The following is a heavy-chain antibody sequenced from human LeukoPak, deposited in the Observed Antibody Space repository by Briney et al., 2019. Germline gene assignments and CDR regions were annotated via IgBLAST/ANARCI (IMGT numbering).Heavy chain of an antibody. CDR1: GASFSGYY. V-gene: IGHV4-34*01. Sequence: PSETLSLTCAVYGASFSGYYWDWIRQPPGKGLEWIGEINHSGITNYNPSLKSRVTISVDTSKNHFSLKLSSVTDADTAVYYCARSIAARRGLRDYWGQGTLVTVSS. CDR3: ARSIAARRGLRDY. D-gene: IGHD6-6*01. CDR2: INHSGIT. J-gene: IGHJ4*02.